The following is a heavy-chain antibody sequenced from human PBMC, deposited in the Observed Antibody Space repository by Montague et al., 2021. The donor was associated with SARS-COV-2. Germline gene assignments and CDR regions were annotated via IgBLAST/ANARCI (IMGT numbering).Heavy chain of an antibody. CDR3: ARAIWHLDV. V-gene: IGHV4-4*07. CDR2: IYTGGHV. Sequence: SETLSLTCSVSGDSISRYYWSGIRQSHGTGLEWICRIYTGGHVNYNPALQSRVSMSVDTSKSQVSLNVTSVTAADTAVYYCARAIWHLDVWGRGILVTVSS. J-gene: IGHJ2*01. CDR1: GDSISRYY.